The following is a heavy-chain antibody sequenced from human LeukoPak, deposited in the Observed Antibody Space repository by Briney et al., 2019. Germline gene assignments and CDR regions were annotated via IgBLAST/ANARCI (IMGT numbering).Heavy chain of an antibody. V-gene: IGHV3-21*01. CDR1: GFTFSSFS. J-gene: IGHJ4*02. CDR2: ISSGSSYI. CDR3: ASHDYGDYKYFDC. D-gene: IGHD4-17*01. Sequence: WGVLRLSCAASGFTFSSFSMSWVRQAPGKGLEWVSCISSGSSYIYYADSVKGRFTISRDNAKNSLYPQMNSLRAEDTAVYYCASHDYGDYKYFDCWGQGTLVTVSS.